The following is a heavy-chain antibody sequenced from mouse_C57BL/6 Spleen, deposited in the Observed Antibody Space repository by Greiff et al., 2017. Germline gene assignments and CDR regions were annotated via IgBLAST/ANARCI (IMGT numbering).Heavy chain of an antibody. V-gene: IGHV1-9*01. J-gene: IGHJ1*03. CDR3: ASGRGGYFDV. CDR1: GYTFTGYW. D-gene: IGHD4-1*01. CDR2: ILPGSGNS. Sequence: QVQLKESGAELMKPGASVKLSCKATGYTFTGYWIEWVKQRPGHGLEWIGEILPGSGNSTYNEKFKGKATLTADTSSSTAYMQLSSLTSEDSAVYYCASGRGGYFDVWGTGTTVTVSA.